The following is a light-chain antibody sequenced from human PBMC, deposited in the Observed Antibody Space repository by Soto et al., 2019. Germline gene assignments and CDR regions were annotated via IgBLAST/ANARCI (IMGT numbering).Light chain of an antibody. CDR2: GAS. V-gene: IGKV3-20*01. CDR3: HQRQSWPRT. CDR1: QSVTNNY. Sequence: EIVLTQSPGTLSLSPGERATLSCRASQSVTNNYLAWYQQKPGQAPRLLIYGASSRDNGIPDRFSGSGSGTDFTLTIGRLEPEDFAVYYCHQRQSWPRTFGQGTKVDI. J-gene: IGKJ1*01.